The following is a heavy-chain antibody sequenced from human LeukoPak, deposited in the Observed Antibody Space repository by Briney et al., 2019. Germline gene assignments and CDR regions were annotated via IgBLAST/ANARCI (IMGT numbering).Heavy chain of an antibody. CDR3: ARGGRGAGDHFFDY. Sequence: GASVKVSCKASGYTFTSYDINWVRQATGQGLEWIGWINPNSGNTGYAQKFQGRVSMTRNTSISTAYMELSSLRSEDTAVYYCARGGRGAGDHFFDYWGQGTLVTVSS. CDR2: INPNSGNT. D-gene: IGHD1-26*01. J-gene: IGHJ4*02. CDR1: GYTFTSYD. V-gene: IGHV1-8*01.